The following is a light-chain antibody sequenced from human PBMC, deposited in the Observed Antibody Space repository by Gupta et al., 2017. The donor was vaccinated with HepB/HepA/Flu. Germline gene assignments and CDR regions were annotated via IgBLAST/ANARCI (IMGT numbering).Light chain of an antibody. Sequence: SSELTQDPAVSVALGQTVRITCQGDSLRSYYASWYQQKPGQAPVLVIYGKNNRPSAIPDRFSGSSSGNTDSLTITGAQAEDEADDYCNYQASSSNHVVFGGGTKLTVL. CDR3: NYQASSSNHVV. V-gene: IGLV3-19*01. J-gene: IGLJ2*01. CDR1: SLRSYY. CDR2: GKN.